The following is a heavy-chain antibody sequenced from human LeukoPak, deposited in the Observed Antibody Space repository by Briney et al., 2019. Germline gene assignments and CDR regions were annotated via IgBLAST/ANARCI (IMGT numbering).Heavy chain of an antibody. CDR3: ARDGSSGFVYYYYYGMDV. V-gene: IGHV3-30*02. CDR2: IRYDGSNK. Sequence: PGGSLRLSCAASGFTFSSYGMHWVRQAPGKGLEWVAFIRYDGSNKYYADSVKGRFTTSRDNSRNTLYLQMNSLRAEDTAVYYCARDGSSGFVYYYYYGMDVWGQGTTVTVSS. CDR1: GFTFSSYG. J-gene: IGHJ6*02. D-gene: IGHD3-22*01.